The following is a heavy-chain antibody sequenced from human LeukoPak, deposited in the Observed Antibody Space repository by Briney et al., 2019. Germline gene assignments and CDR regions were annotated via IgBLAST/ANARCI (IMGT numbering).Heavy chain of an antibody. Sequence: GGSLRLSCAASGFTFSDYYMSWIRQAPGKGLEWVSYISTSGSTIYYADSVKGRFTISRDNAKNSLYLQMNSLRAGDTAVYYCSRDQYSSGWYVNFWGRGTLVTVSS. D-gene: IGHD6-19*01. CDR2: ISTSGSTI. V-gene: IGHV3-11*01. CDR1: GFTFSDYY. J-gene: IGHJ4*02. CDR3: SRDQYSSGWYVNF.